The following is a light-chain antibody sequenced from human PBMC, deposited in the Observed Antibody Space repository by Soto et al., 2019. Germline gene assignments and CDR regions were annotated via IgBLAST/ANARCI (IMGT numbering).Light chain of an antibody. V-gene: IGKV3-15*01. J-gene: IGKJ3*01. CDR1: QSISSN. CDR3: QQYNNWPFT. Sequence: EIVMTKSPATLSVSPGERATLSCRASQSISSNLAWYQQKPGQAPRLLIYGASTRATGIPATFSGSGSGTEFNLTISSLQSEDFAVYYCQQYNNWPFTFGPGTKVDIK. CDR2: GAS.